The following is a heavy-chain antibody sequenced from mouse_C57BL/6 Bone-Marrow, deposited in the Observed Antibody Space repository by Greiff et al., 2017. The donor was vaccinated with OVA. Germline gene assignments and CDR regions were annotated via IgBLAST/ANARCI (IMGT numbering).Heavy chain of an antibody. V-gene: IGHV5-4*03. CDR2: ISDGGSYT. CDR1: GFTFSSYA. CDR3: ASPLLRFAY. Sequence: EVNLVESGGGLVKPGGSLKLSCAASGFTFSSYAMSWVRQTPEKRLEWVATISDGGSYTYYPDNVKGRFTISRDNAKNNLYLQMSHLKSEDTAMYYCASPLLRFAYWGQGTLVTVSA. J-gene: IGHJ3*01.